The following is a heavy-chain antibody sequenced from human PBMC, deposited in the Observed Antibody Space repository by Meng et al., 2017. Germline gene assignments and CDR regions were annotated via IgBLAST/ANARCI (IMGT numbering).Heavy chain of an antibody. V-gene: IGHV1-69*06. CDR2: IIPIFGTA. Sequence: QVQLGQYGAVVKKAGSSVKVSCKASGGTFSSYAISWVRQAPGQGLEWMGGIIPIFGTANYAQKFQGRVTITADKSTSTAYMEMSSLRSEDTAVYYCARVAYVGGAAAPDYWGQGTLVTVSS. CDR1: GGTFSSYA. J-gene: IGHJ4*02. CDR3: ARVAYVGGAAAPDY. D-gene: IGHD6-13*01.